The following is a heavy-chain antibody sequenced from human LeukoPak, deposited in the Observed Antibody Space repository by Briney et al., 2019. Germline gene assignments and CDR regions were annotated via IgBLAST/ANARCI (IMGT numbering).Heavy chain of an antibody. CDR1: GYSFTSYW. CDR3: ARYGSGSSPY. Sequence: GESLKISCKGSGYSFTSYWISWVRQMPGKGLEWMGRIDPSDSYTNYSPSIQGHVTISADKSISTAYLQWSSLKASDTAMYYCARYGSGSSPYWGQGTLVTVSS. J-gene: IGHJ4*02. V-gene: IGHV5-10-1*01. CDR2: IDPSDSYT. D-gene: IGHD3-10*01.